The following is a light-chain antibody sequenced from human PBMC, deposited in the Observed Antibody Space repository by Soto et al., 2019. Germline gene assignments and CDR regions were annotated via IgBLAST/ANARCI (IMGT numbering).Light chain of an antibody. CDR3: CSYVGSYTYV. Sequence: QSALTQPRSVSGSPGQSVTISCTGTSNDVGGYNYVSWYQQHPGKAPKVMSYDVSKRPSGVPDRFSGSKSGNTASLTISGLQTDDEADYYCCSYVGSYTYVFGTGTKLTVL. V-gene: IGLV2-11*01. CDR2: DVS. J-gene: IGLJ1*01. CDR1: SNDVGGYNY.